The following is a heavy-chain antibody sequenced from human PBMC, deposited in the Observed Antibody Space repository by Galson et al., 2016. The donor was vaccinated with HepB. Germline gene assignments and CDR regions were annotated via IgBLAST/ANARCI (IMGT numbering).Heavy chain of an antibody. V-gene: IGHV3-7*01. CDR1: GLTFSRYW. CDR2: IKEDGSEK. D-gene: IGHD4-11*01. CDR3: ASYFSNYVSY. Sequence: SLRLSCATSGLTFSRYWMSWVRQAPGKGLEWVANIKEDGSEKYYVASGKGRFTISRDNAKNSMYLQMNSLRAEDTAVYYCASYFSNYVSYWGQGTLVTVSS. J-gene: IGHJ4*02.